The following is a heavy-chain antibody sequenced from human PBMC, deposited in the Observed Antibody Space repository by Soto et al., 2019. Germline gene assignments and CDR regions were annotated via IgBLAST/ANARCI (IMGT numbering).Heavy chain of an antibody. V-gene: IGHV3-74*01. J-gene: IGHJ4*02. CDR3: ARVHYDSSRFDY. CDR1: GFTISSYW. CDR2: INSDGITT. Sequence: GGSLRLSCAASGFTISSYWMHWVLQGPGKGLVWVSRINSDGITTTYADSVKGRFTISRDDAKNTLFLQMNSLRAEDTAVYYCARVHYDSSRFDYWGRGTLVTVS. D-gene: IGHD3-22*01.